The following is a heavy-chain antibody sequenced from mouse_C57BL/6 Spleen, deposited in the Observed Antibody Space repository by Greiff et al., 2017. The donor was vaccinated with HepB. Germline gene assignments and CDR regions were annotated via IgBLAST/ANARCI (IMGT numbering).Heavy chain of an antibody. CDR1: GFTFSSYA. CDR2: ISDGGSYT. D-gene: IGHD2-1*01. Sequence: EVNVVESGGGLVKPGGSLKLSCAASGFTFSSYAMSWVRQTPEKRLEWVATISDGGSYTYYPDNVKGRITISRDNAKNNLYLQMSHLKSEDTAMYYCAREGIYYGNLYAMDYGGQGTSVTVSS. CDR3: AREGIYYGNLYAMDY. V-gene: IGHV5-4*01. J-gene: IGHJ4*01.